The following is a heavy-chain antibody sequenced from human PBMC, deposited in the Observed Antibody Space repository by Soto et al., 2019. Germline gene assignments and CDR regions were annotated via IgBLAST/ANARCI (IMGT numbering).Heavy chain of an antibody. J-gene: IGHJ4*02. Sequence: GASVKVSCKASGYTFTSYGISWVRQAPGQGLEWLGWISAYSGNTNYAQKFQGRVTMTTDTSTSTAYMELRSLRSDDTAVYYCARRRAGLDDSWGQGTLVTVSS. CDR3: ARRRAGLDDS. V-gene: IGHV1-18*01. CDR2: ISAYSGNT. CDR1: GYTFTSYG. D-gene: IGHD6-19*01.